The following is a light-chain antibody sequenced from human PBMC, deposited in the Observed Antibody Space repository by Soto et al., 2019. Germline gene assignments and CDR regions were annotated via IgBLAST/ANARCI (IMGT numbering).Light chain of an antibody. CDR2: GAS. Sequence: EIVMTQSPATLSVSPGGRATLSCRASQSVSSNLAWYQQKPGQAPRLLIYGASTRATGIPARFSGSGSGTEFTLTISSLQSEDFAVYYCQQYNNWPYTFGQGTK. J-gene: IGKJ2*01. V-gene: IGKV3-15*01. CDR3: QQYNNWPYT. CDR1: QSVSSN.